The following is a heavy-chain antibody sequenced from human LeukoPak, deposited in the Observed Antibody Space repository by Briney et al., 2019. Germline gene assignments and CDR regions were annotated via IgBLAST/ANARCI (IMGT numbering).Heavy chain of an antibody. V-gene: IGHV1-69*05. D-gene: IGHD3-22*01. Sequence: SVKVSCKASGGTFSSYAISWVRQAPGQGLEWMGGIIPIFGTANYAQKFQGRVTITTDESTSTAYMELSSLRSEDTAVYYCARDSYDSSGYYPRYYYYYYMDVWGKGTTVTVSS. CDR1: GGTFSSYA. CDR3: ARDSYDSSGYYPRYYYYYYMDV. CDR2: IIPIFGTA. J-gene: IGHJ6*03.